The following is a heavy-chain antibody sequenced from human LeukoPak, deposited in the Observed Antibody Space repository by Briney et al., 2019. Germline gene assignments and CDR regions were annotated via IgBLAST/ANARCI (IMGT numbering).Heavy chain of an antibody. CDR1: GFTFSSYS. Sequence: GGSLRLSCAASGFTFSSYSMNWVRQAPGKGLEWVSGISNGGDRAYYADSVKGRFTISRDNSKSALFLQMKSLRAEDTAVYYCAELGITMIGGVWGKGTTVTISS. V-gene: IGHV3-23*01. J-gene: IGHJ6*04. CDR2: ISNGGDRA. D-gene: IGHD3-10*02. CDR3: AELGITMIGGV.